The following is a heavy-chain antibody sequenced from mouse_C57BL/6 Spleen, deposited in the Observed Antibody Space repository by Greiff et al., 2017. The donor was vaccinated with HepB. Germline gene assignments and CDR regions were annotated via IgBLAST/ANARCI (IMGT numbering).Heavy chain of an antibody. CDR3: TPLLLGYFDV. J-gene: IGHJ1*03. V-gene: IGHV6-3*01. CDR2: IRLKSDNYAT. CDR1: GFTFSNYW. Sequence: EVQGVESGGGLVQPGGSMKLSCVASGFTFSNYWMNWVRQSPEKGLEWVAQIRLKSDNYATHYAESVKGRFTISRDDSKSSVYLQMNNLRAEDTGIYYCTPLLLGYFDVWGTGTTVTVSS. D-gene: IGHD1-1*01.